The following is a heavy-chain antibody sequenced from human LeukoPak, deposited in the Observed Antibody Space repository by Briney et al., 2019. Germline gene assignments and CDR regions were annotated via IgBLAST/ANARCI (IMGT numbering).Heavy chain of an antibody. CDR2: ISYDGSNK. J-gene: IGHJ4*02. CDR3: ARDDAWLRFGE. CDR1: GFTFSSNA. V-gene: IGHV3-30*04. D-gene: IGHD3-10*01. Sequence: TGRSLILSCAASGFTFSSNAMHWVRQAPGKGLEGVAVISYDGSNKYYADSVKGRFTISRDNSKNMLYLEVISLTADDTAVYYCARDDAWLRFGEWSQGTLVTVSS.